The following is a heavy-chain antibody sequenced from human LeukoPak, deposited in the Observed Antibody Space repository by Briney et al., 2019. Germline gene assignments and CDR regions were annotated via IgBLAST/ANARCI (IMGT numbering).Heavy chain of an antibody. CDR2: ISYDGSNK. CDR3: AKDAIAAAGMGNWFDP. J-gene: IGHJ5*02. D-gene: IGHD6-13*01. CDR1: GFTFSSYG. V-gene: IGHV3-30*18. Sequence: GGSLRLSCAASGFTFSSYGMHWVRQAPGKGLEWVAVISYDGSNKYYADSVKGRFTISRDNSKNTLYLQMNSLRAEDTAVYYCAKDAIAAAGMGNWFDPWGQGTLVTVSS.